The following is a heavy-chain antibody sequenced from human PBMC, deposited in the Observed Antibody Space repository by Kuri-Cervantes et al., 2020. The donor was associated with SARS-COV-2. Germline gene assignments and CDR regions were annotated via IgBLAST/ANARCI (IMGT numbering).Heavy chain of an antibody. V-gene: IGHV3-49*04. CDR1: GFTFGDYA. J-gene: IGHJ1*01. CDR3: TRRRGPGRAAEYFQH. D-gene: IGHD3-10*01. CDR2: TRSKAYGGTT. Sequence: GGSLRLSCTASGFTFGDYAMSWVRQAPGRGLEWVGFTRSKAYGGTTEYAASVKGRLTISRDDSKSIAYLQMNSLKTEDTAVYYCTRRRGPGRAAEYFQHWGQGTLVTVSS.